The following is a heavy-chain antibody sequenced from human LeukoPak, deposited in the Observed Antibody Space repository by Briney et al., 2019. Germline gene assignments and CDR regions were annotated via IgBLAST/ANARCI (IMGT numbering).Heavy chain of an antibody. V-gene: IGHV3-48*04. D-gene: IGHD5-18*01. Sequence: GGSLRLSCAASGVTFSSYSMNWVRQAPGKGLEWVSYISSSSSTIYYADSVKGRFTISRDNAKNSLYLQTNSLRAEDTAVYYCAKVKIAAMVFDYWGQGTLVTVSS. CDR2: ISSSSSTI. CDR3: AKVKIAAMVFDY. J-gene: IGHJ4*02. CDR1: GVTFSSYS.